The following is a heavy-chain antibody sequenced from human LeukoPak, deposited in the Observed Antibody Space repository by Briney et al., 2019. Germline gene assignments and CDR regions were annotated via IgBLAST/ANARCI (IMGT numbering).Heavy chain of an antibody. Sequence: PSETLSLTCTVSGGSISGDHWNWIRQPPGKGLEWIGNIYYSGNTNYNPSLKGRVTISVDTSKNQFSLKLSSVTAADTAVYYCARDSGYGHDAFDIWGQGTMVTVSS. J-gene: IGHJ3*02. CDR2: IYYSGNT. CDR1: GGSISGDH. V-gene: IGHV4-59*12. CDR3: ARDSGYGHDAFDI. D-gene: IGHD5-12*01.